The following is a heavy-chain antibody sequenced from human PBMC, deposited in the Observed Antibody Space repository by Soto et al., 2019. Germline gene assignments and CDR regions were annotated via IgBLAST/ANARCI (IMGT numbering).Heavy chain of an antibody. Sequence: ASVKLSCKASGCTFSSYAISWVRQAPGQGLEWMGWMIPIFGTAGYAQKFQGRVTMTTNTSISTAYMELSSLRSEDTAVYYCAIYSSSWYKTYYYMDVWGKGTTVTVSS. CDR3: AIYSSSWYKTYYYMDV. D-gene: IGHD6-13*01. J-gene: IGHJ6*03. V-gene: IGHV1-8*02. CDR1: GCTFSSYA. CDR2: MIPIFGTA.